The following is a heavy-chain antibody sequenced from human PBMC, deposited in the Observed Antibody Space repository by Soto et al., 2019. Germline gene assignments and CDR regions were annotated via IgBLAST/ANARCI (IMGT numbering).Heavy chain of an antibody. CDR1: GGSINDGSYH. CDR2: IFYTGSK. J-gene: IGHJ4*02. V-gene: IGHV4-31*03. Sequence: SETLSLTCTVSGGSINDGSYHWSWLRQHPGKGLEFIGYIFYTGSKYHNPSLETRVTMSADTSNNEVSLRLHSLTAADTAVYYCARLDYGVSAFDLWGRGTLVTVS. D-gene: IGHD4-17*01. CDR3: ARLDYGVSAFDL.